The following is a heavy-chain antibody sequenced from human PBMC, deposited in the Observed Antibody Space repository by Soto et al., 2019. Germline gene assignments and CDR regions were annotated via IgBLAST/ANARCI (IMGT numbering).Heavy chain of an antibody. V-gene: IGHV3-30*18. Sequence: QVQLVESGGGVVQPGRSLRLSCAASGFTFSSYGMHWVRQAPGKGLEWVAVISYDGSNKYYADSVKGRFTISRDNSKKTLYLQMNSLTAEDTAVYYCAKVSYSSSSQTNDYWGQGSLVTVSS. CDR3: AKVSYSSSSQTNDY. CDR1: GFTFSSYG. D-gene: IGHD6-6*01. J-gene: IGHJ4*02. CDR2: ISYDGSNK.